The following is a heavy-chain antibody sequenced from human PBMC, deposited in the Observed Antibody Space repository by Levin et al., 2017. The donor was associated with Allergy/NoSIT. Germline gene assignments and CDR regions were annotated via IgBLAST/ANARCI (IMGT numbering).Heavy chain of an antibody. J-gene: IGHJ4*02. CDR2: ISYDGSNK. CDR1: GFTFSSYA. D-gene: IGHD1-1*01. Sequence: SCAASGFTFSSYAMHWVRQAPGKGLEWVAVISYDGSNKYYADSVKGRFTISRDNSKNTLYLQMNSLRAEDTAVYYCARKLEGNWNDYYFDYWGQGTLVTVSS. V-gene: IGHV3-30*04. CDR3: ARKLEGNWNDYYFDY.